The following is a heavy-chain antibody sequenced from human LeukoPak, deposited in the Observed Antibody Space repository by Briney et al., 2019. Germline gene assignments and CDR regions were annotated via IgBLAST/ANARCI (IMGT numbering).Heavy chain of an antibody. CDR3: AKMLALSSCSGNTCRSHEY. V-gene: IGHV3-23*01. Sequence: PGGSLRLSCAASGFTFSTYGMSWVRQAPGKGLEWVSVISGNGGSTPYADSVKGRFTISRDNSRNTLYLQMNSLRAEDTAVYFCAKMLALSSCSGNTCRSHEYWGQGTLVTVSS. CDR1: GFTFSTYG. CDR2: ISGNGGST. D-gene: IGHD2-15*01. J-gene: IGHJ4*02.